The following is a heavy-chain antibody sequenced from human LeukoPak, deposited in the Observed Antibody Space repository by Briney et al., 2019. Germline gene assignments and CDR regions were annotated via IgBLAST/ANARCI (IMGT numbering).Heavy chain of an antibody. CDR2: IYYSGST. CDR1: GGSISSGDYY. D-gene: IGHD1-26*01. V-gene: IGHV4-30-4*01. CDR3: ARERMGATGGWFDP. Sequence: SETLSLTRTVSGGSISSGDYYWSWIRQPPGKGLEWIGYIYYSGSTYYNPSLKSRVTISVDTSKNQFSLKLSSVTAADTAVYYCARERMGATGGWFDPWGQGTLVTVSS. J-gene: IGHJ5*02.